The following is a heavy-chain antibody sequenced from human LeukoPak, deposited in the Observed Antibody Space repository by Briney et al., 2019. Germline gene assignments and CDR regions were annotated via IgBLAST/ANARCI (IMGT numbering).Heavy chain of an antibody. D-gene: IGHD5-18*01. CDR3: ARGGAYSYGYVGY. Sequence: GGSLRLSCAASGFTFSSYWMHWVRQPPGKGLVWVSCINSHGSTTSYADSVKGRFTISRDNAKNTVYLQLNSLRAEDTAVYYCARGGAYSYGYVGYWGQGTLVTVSS. CDR1: GFTFSSYW. CDR2: INSHGSTT. V-gene: IGHV3-74*01. J-gene: IGHJ4*02.